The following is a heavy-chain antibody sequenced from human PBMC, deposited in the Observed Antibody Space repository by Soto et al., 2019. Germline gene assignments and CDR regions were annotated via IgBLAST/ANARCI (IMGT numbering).Heavy chain of an antibody. CDR1: GGSISNYY. CDR3: SRVPPEGVGGMDV. D-gene: IGHD3-16*01. Sequence: QVQLQESGPGLMKPSETLSLTCTVSGGSISNYYWSWIRQFPGEGLEWIGYMYYDGSITSYNPSLKSRVTISIDTSKNQFSLRLTSVTAADTAVYYCSRVPPEGVGGMDVWGQGTTVTVSS. J-gene: IGHJ6*02. CDR2: MYYDGSIT. V-gene: IGHV4-59*01.